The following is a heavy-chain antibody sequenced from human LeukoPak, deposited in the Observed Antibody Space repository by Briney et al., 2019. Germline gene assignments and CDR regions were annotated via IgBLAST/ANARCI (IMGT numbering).Heavy chain of an antibody. CDR3: AKVSSNYYGSGSFPRNWFDP. J-gene: IGHJ5*02. CDR1: GFTFSSYG. Sequence: PGRSLRLSCAASGFTFSSYGMHWVRQAPGKGLEWVAVIWYDGSNKYYADSVKGRFTTSRDNSKNTLYLQMNSLRAEDTAVYYCAKVSSNYYGSGSFPRNWFDPWGQGTLVTVSS. D-gene: IGHD3-10*01. V-gene: IGHV3-33*06. CDR2: IWYDGSNK.